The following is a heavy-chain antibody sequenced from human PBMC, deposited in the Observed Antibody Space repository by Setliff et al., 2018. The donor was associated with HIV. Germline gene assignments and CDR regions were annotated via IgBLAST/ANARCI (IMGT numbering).Heavy chain of an antibody. V-gene: IGHV3-74*01. J-gene: IGHJ4*02. CDR3: ATEHPGYFDY. Sequence: PGGSLRLSCAASGFASSGFAFSHYWMHWVRQAPGKGLVWVSRITNDVSATTYADFVKGRFTISRDNAKNSLYLQMNSLRAEDTAMYYCATEHPGYFDYWGQGTLVTVSS. CDR2: ITNDVSAT. CDR1: GFAFSHYW.